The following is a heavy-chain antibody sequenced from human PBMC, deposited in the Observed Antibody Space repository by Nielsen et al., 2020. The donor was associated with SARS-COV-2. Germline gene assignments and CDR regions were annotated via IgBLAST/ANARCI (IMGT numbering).Heavy chain of an antibody. Sequence: ASVKVSCKASGYTFTGYYMHWVRQAPGQGLEWMGRINPNSGGTNYAQKFQGRVTMTRDTSISTAYMELSRLRSDDTAVYYCARVFLRYSSSWPPYNWFDPWGQGTLVTVSS. CDR1: GYTFTGYY. D-gene: IGHD6-13*01. CDR3: ARVFLRYSSSWPPYNWFDP. CDR2: INPNSGGT. V-gene: IGHV1-2*06. J-gene: IGHJ5*02.